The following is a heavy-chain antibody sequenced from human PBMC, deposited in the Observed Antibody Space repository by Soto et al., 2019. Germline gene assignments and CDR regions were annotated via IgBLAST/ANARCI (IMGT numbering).Heavy chain of an antibody. J-gene: IGHJ5*02. D-gene: IGHD6-6*01. CDR3: ARPSQHRGHSSSNWFDP. CDR1: GFTFSSYA. V-gene: IGHV3-23*01. CDR2: ISGSGGST. Sequence: GGSLRLSCAASGFTFSSYAMSWVRQAPGKGLEWVSAISGSGGSTYYADSVKGRFTISRDNSKNTLYLQMNSLRAEDTAVYYCARPSQHRGHSSSNWFDPWSQGTLVTVSS.